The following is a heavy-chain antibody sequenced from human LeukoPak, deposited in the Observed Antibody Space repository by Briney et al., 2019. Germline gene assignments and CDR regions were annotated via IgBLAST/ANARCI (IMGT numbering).Heavy chain of an antibody. CDR2: AYYTGEI. V-gene: IGHV4-39*01. Sequence: SETLSLTCKISGASVASTGCYWGWIRQPPGKGLEWIGSAYYTGEIYSTPSLKSRLTISVDTSKNQFALTLTSVTAADTAVYYGRHVSNGWDYHYGLDVWGQGTTVTVSS. CDR1: GASVASTGCY. CDR3: RHVSNGWDYHYGLDV. J-gene: IGHJ6*02. D-gene: IGHD6-19*01.